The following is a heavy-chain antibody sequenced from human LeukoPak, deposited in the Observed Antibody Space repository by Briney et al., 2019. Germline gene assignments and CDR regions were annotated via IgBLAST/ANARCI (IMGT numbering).Heavy chain of an antibody. CDR3: ARHYYDSSGYYYSSKNYFDS. V-gene: IGHV4-59*08. CDR1: GDSIRRYY. Sequence: SETLSLTCTVSGDSIRRYYWSWIRQAPGKGLEWIGYIYFTGSTKYNPSLKSRVTIAVDTSENQLSLKLNSVTAADTAVYYCARHYYDSSGYYYSSKNYFDSWGQGSLVTVSS. J-gene: IGHJ4*02. D-gene: IGHD3-22*01. CDR2: IYFTGST.